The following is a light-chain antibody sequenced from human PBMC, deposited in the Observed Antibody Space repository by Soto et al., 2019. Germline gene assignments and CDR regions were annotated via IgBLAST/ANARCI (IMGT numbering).Light chain of an antibody. CDR2: WAS. Sequence: DIVIPQSPDSLAASLGERATINCKSTQSAFYSANNKHFLSWHQQKPRQPPKLLIYWASTRESGVADRFSGSGSGTDFTLTISRLEPEDFAVYYCQQYGNLPLTFGGGTKVDIK. V-gene: IGKV4-1*01. CDR3: QQYGNLPLT. CDR1: QSAFYSANNKHF. J-gene: IGKJ4*01.